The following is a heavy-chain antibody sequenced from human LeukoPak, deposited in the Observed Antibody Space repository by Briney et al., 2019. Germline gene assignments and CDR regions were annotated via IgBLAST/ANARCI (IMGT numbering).Heavy chain of an antibody. CDR2: INHSGST. V-gene: IGHV4-34*01. J-gene: IGHJ3*02. CDR3: ARELNWAAGAFDI. CDR1: GGSFSGYY. D-gene: IGHD7-27*01. Sequence: SETLSLTCAVYGGSFSGYYWSWIRQPPGKGLEWIGEINHSGSTNYNPSLKSRVTISVDTSKNQFSLKLSSVTAADTAVYYCARELNWAAGAFDIWGQGTMVTVSS.